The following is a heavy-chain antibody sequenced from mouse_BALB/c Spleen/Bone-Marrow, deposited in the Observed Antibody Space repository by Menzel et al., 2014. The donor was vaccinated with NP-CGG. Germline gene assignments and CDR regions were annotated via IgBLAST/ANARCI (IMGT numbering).Heavy chain of an antibody. V-gene: IGHV1-9*01. J-gene: IGHJ2*01. CDR1: GYTFSNYW. CDR3: ARGNPFDF. Sequence: QVHVKQSGGELMKPGASVKISCKATGYTFSNYWIQWVKRRPGHGPEWIGEILPGSDNTNYSEKFKGKATFTADTSSNTAYMQLSSLTSEDSAVYYCARGNPFDFWGQGTTLTVSS. CDR2: ILPGSDNT.